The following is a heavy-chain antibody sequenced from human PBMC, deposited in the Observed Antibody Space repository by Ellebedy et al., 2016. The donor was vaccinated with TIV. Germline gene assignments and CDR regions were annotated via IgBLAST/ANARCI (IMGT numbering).Heavy chain of an antibody. Sequence: KVSCKASGYSFTTYFITWVRQMPGKGLEWMGRIDPSGSYAVYSPSFQGHVTISADKSITTSYLQWTSRQASDTAMYYCARGDIVIGGGRNWFDPWGQGTLVTVSS. V-gene: IGHV5-10-1*01. CDR1: GYSFTTYF. CDR2: IDPSGSYA. CDR3: ARGDIVIGGGRNWFDP. D-gene: IGHD3-9*01. J-gene: IGHJ5*02.